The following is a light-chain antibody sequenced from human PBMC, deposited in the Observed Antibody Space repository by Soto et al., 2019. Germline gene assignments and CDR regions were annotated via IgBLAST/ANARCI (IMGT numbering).Light chain of an antibody. CDR2: AAS. CDR1: QSVGSS. CDR3: QQYVSSPAT. Sequence: IVLTQSPATLSLSPGERATLSCRASQSVGSSLAWYQQKLGQAPRLLIYAASDRATGIPGRFSGSGSGTDFTLTISRLEPEDFAVYYCQQYVSSPATFGQGTKVDIK. J-gene: IGKJ1*01. V-gene: IGKV3-11*01.